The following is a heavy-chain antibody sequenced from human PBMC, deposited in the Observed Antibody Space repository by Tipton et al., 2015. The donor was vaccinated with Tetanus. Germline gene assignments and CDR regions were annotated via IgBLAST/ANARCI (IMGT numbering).Heavy chain of an antibody. D-gene: IGHD3-22*01. J-gene: IGHJ3*02. CDR2: VSYSGRT. Sequence: TLSLTCTVSGGSVRSGSYSWNWIRQPPGKGLEWLAYVSYSGRTNSNYSLKSRITVSQDTSKNQFSLRLTSVTAADTAVYYCARRGDYVFYYESSGYLWGAAFDIWGQGTMVSVSA. CDR1: GGSVRSGSYS. CDR3: ARRGDYVFYYESSGYLWGAAFDI. V-gene: IGHV4-61*01.